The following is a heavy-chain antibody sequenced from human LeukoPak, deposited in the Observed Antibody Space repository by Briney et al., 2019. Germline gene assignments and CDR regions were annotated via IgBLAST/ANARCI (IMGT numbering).Heavy chain of an antibody. J-gene: IGHJ4*02. D-gene: IGHD6-19*01. CDR2: IYTSGST. V-gene: IGHV4-4*07. CDR3: ARGGDSSGFVYNDH. Sequence: SETLSLTCTVSGGSISSYYWSWIRQPAGKGLEWIGRIYTSGSTNYNPSLKSRVTMSVDTSKNQFSLKLSSVTAADTAVYYCARGGDSSGFVYNDHWGQGTLVTVSS. CDR1: GGSISSYY.